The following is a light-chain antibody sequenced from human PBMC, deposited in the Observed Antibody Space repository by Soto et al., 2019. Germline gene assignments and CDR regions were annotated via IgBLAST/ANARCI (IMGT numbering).Light chain of an antibody. J-gene: IGKJ5*01. CDR1: QNVDSY. V-gene: IGKV3-11*01. CDR2: DAS. Sequence: ETVLTQSPATLSLSPGEIATLSCGASQNVDSYLAWYQQKPGQAPRLLIYDASNRATGIPPRFSGSGSGTDFTLTISSLEPEDFALYYCQQRRNWPPLTFGQGTRLEIK. CDR3: QQRRNWPPLT.